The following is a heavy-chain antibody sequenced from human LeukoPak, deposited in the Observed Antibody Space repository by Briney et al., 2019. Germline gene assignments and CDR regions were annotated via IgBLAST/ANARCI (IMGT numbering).Heavy chain of an antibody. V-gene: IGHV3-48*03. CDR3: ARVSWTYYFDY. CDR2: ISSGGTTI. D-gene: IGHD3/OR15-3a*01. Sequence: PGGSLRLSCAASGFTFSSYEMNWVRQAPGKGLEWVSYISSGGTTIYYPDSVKGRFTISRDNAKNSLYLQMNSLRAEDTAVYYCARVSWTYYFDYWGQGTLVTVSS. J-gene: IGHJ4*02. CDR1: GFTFSSYE.